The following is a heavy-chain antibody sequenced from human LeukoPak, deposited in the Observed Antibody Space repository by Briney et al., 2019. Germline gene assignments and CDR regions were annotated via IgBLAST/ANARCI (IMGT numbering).Heavy chain of an antibody. CDR2: INKDGSIT. V-gene: IGHV3-74*01. D-gene: IGHD3-10*01. CDR3: AKSCRITMVRGVCFDY. CDR1: GFTFSNYW. Sequence: GGSLRLSCVASGFTFSNYWMHWVRQAPGKGPEWVSRINKDGSITNFADSVKGRFTISRDNSKNTLYLQMNSLRAEDTAVYYCAKSCRITMVRGVCFDYWGQGTLVTVSS. J-gene: IGHJ4*02.